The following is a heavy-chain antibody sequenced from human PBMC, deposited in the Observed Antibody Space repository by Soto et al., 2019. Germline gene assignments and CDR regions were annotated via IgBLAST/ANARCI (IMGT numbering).Heavy chain of an antibody. D-gene: IGHD3-3*01. J-gene: IGHJ4*02. Sequence: GGSLRLSCAGSGFSFSSYAMSWVRQAPGKGLEWVSGISGGGVCTYYADSVKGRFTISRDNSKNTLYLQMNSLRAEDTAVYYCARDFLRFLGWLPNFDYWCQAKLVSVS. CDR1: GFSFSSYA. V-gene: IGHV3-23*01. CDR3: ARDFLRFLGWLPNFDY. CDR2: ISGGGVCT.